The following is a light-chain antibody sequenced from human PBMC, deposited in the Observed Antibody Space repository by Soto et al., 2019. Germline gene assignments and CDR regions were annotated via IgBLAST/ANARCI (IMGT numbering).Light chain of an antibody. CDR1: SNDVGGYNY. J-gene: IGLJ1*01. CDR2: EVN. V-gene: IGLV2-14*01. Sequence: QSALTQPASVSGSPGQSITISCTGTSNDVGGYNYVAWHQQHPGKAPKLMIYEVNNRPSEVSNRFSGSKSGNTASLTISGLQPEDEADYYCNSYTSRYTFVLGTGTKVTVL. CDR3: NSYTSRYTFV.